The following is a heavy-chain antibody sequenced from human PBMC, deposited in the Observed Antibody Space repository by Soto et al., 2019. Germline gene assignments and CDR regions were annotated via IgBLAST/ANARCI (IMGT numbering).Heavy chain of an antibody. CDR2: ISPHSGGP. D-gene: IGHD7-27*01. V-gene: IGHV1-2*02. J-gene: IGHJ4*02. CDR3: AREEQTGANYYLDY. CDR1: GYTFTGYY. Sequence: VASVKVSCKASGYTFTGYYIHWVRQAPGQGLGWMGSISPHSGGPNYAQRFQGRVTMTRDTSMTTVYMEMSGLTSDDTAVYYCAREEQTGANYYLDYWGQGTLVTVSS.